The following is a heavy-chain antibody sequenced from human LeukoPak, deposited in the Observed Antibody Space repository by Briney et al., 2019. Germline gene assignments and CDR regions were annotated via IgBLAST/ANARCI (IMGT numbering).Heavy chain of an antibody. CDR2: ISSSSSYI. Sequence: PGGSLRLSCAASGFTFSSYSMNWVRQAPGKGLEWVSSISSSSSYIYYADSVKGRFTISRDNAKNSLYLQMNSLRAEDTAVYYCARGEFDGGVYFDYWGQGTLVTVSS. D-gene: IGHD3-16*01. CDR1: GFTFSSYS. J-gene: IGHJ4*02. V-gene: IGHV3-21*01. CDR3: ARGEFDGGVYFDY.